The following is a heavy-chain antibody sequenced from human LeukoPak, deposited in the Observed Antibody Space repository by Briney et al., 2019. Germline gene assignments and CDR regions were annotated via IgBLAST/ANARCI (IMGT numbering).Heavy chain of an antibody. Sequence: ASVKVSCKASGGTFSSYAISWVRQATGQGLEWMGWMNPNSGNTGYAQKFQGRVTMTRNTSISTAYMELSSLRSEDTAVYYCARDLVGYCSGGSCENAFDIWGQGTMVTVSS. J-gene: IGHJ3*02. CDR3: ARDLVGYCSGGSCENAFDI. CDR2: MNPNSGNT. D-gene: IGHD2-15*01. V-gene: IGHV1-8*02. CDR1: GGTFSSYA.